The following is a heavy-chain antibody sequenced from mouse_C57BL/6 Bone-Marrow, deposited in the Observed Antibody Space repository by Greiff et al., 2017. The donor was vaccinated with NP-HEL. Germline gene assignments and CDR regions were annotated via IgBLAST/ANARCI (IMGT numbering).Heavy chain of an antibody. CDR2: ISTANSNT. J-gene: IGHJ4*01. CDR1: GFNIKNTY. D-gene: IGHD1-2*01. V-gene: IGHV14-3*01. CDR3: ARSIRLTLQYFAMYC. Sequence: EVQLLQSVAEFVRPGASVKFSCTASGFNIKNTYMHWVKQSPEQSLEWIGTISTANSNTKYAPKLQGKGTITTDTSSNNVYLQLSSLTSEDTAIYYCARSIRLTLQYFAMYCSGPGASVTVSS.